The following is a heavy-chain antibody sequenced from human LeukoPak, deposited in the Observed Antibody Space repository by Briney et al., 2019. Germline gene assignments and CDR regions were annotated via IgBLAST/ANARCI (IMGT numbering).Heavy chain of an antibody. V-gene: IGHV4-39*01. D-gene: IGHD2-15*01. Sequence: SETLSLTCTVSGGSIRSSYYYWGWIRQPPGKGLEWIGSIYDSGSTYYNPSLKSRVTISVDTSKNQFSLKLNSVTAADTAVYYCARRYCSGGSCYSDNWFDPWGQGTLVTVSS. CDR2: IYDSGST. CDR1: GGSIRSSYYY. CDR3: ARRYCSGGSCYSDNWFDP. J-gene: IGHJ5*02.